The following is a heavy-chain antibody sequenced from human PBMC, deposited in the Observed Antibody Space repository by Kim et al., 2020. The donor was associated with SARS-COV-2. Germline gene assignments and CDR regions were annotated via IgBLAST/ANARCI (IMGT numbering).Heavy chain of an antibody. CDR1: GYTFTSYA. J-gene: IGHJ5*02. CDR2: INTNTWNP. Sequence: ASVKVSCKASGYTFTSYAMNWVRQAPGQGLEWMGWINTNTWNPTYAQGFTGRFVFSLDTSVSTAYLQISSLKAEDTAVYYCARDLPLPGLVTPTVGWFDPWGQGTLVTVSS. D-gene: IGHD3-9*01. V-gene: IGHV7-4-1*02. CDR3: ARDLPLPGLVTPTVGWFDP.